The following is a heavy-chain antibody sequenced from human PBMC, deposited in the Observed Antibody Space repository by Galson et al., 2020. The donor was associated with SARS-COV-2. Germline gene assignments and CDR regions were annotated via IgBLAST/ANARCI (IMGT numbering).Heavy chain of an antibody. D-gene: IGHD6-19*01. V-gene: IGHV3-7*01. CDR3: SREGWQGGY. Sequence: GESLKISCAVSGFTFNDFWMSWFRQAPGKGLEWVANIRGDGSETNYVDSVQGRFFISRDNAIDSLFLQMNNLTADDTAVYFCSREGWQGGYWGQGTRVTVS. CDR2: IRGDGSET. CDR1: GFTFNDFW. J-gene: IGHJ4*02.